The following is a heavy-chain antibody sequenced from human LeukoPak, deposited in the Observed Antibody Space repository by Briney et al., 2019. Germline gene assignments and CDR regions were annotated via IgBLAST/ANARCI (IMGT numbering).Heavy chain of an antibody. Sequence: PSKTLSLTCAVSGYSISSGYYWGWIRQPPGKGLEWIGSIYHSGSTYYNPSLKSRVTISVDTSKNQFSLKLSSVTAADTAVYYCARGPPRWLLTHWGQGTLVTVSS. D-gene: IGHD3-22*01. J-gene: IGHJ4*02. CDR1: GYSISSGYY. CDR3: ARGPPRWLLTH. V-gene: IGHV4-38-2*01. CDR2: IYHSGST.